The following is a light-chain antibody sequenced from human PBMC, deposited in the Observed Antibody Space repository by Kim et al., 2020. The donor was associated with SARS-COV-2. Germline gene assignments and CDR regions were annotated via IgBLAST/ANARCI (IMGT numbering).Light chain of an antibody. Sequence: AIRMTQSPSSLSAAAGDGVTITCRASHFISTSVAWYQQQPGKAPQLLIYAASTLQSGVPSRFSASGSGTDFTLTISHLQSEDFATYYCQQYFNGTLTFGGGTKVDI. J-gene: IGKJ4*01. CDR3: QQYFNGTLT. CDR1: HFISTS. CDR2: AAS. V-gene: IGKV1-8*01.